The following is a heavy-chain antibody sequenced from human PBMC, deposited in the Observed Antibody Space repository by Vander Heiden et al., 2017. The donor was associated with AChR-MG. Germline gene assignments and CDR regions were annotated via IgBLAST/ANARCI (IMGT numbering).Heavy chain of an antibody. J-gene: IGHJ5*02. CDR1: GGSFSGYC. CDR2: INHSGST. CDR3: ARGQGSWFDP. Sequence: QVQLQQWGAGLLKPSETLSLTCGVYGGSFSGYCWSWIRQPPGKGLEWMGEINHSGSTNDNPSLKRRVTISVDTSKNQFSLKVSSVTAADTAVYYCARGQGSWFDPWGQGTLVTVSS. V-gene: IGHV4-34*01.